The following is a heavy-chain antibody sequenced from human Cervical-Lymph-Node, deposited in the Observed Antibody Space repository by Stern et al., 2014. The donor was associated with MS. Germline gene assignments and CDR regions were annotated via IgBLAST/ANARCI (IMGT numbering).Heavy chain of an antibody. V-gene: IGHV4-30-4*01. CDR2: IHYSGNT. CDR1: GASIRSDDYY. CDR3: ARTDILLIDH. Sequence: QLQLQESGPGLVKPSQTLSLTCTVSGASIRSDDYYWTWIRQTPGKGLEWIGNIHYSGNTYYSPSLMRRVTLSVATYKYQFSLKLSSVTAADTAVYYCARTDILLIDHWGQGTLVTVSS. D-gene: IGHD3-10*01. J-gene: IGHJ5*02.